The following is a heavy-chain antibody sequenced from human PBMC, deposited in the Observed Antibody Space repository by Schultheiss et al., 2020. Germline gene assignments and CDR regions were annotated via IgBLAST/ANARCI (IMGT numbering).Heavy chain of an antibody. CDR3: ERLGSSGWYVGGYYYYGMDV. CDR1: GGSISSGDYY. CDR2: IYYSGST. V-gene: IGHV4-30-4*01. J-gene: IGHJ6*02. D-gene: IGHD6-19*01. Sequence: SQTLSLTCTVSGGSISSGDYYWSWIRQHPGKGLEWIGYIYYSGSTYYNPSLKSRVTISVDTSKNQFSLKLSSVTAADTAVYYCERLGSSGWYVGGYYYYGMDVWGQGTTVTGSS.